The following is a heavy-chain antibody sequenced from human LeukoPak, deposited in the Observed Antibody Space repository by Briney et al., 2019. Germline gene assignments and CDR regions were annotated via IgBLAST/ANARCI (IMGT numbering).Heavy chain of an antibody. V-gene: IGHV3-30*02. J-gene: IGHJ6*03. CDR3: GRSRRINASLYYYMDV. Sequence: GGSLRLSCTASGFTFSGYGMHWVRQPPGEGLEGVAFIRFDGNNKYYADSVKGRFTISRDNSKNHVYLLMNSLRNEDTAVYYCGRSRRINASLYYYMDVWGKGTTVTVSS. CDR1: GFTFSGYG. D-gene: IGHD2-15*01. CDR2: IRFDGNNK.